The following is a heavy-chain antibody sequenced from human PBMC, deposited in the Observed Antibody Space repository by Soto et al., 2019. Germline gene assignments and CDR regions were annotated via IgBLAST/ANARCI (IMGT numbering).Heavy chain of an antibody. J-gene: IGHJ6*02. V-gene: IGHV1-69*13. CDR2: IIPIFGTA. Sequence: ASVKVSCKASGGTFSSYAISWVRQAPGQGLEWMGGIIPIFGTANYAQKFQGRVTITADESTSTAYMELSSLRSEDTAVYYCASAITGTTDYYGMDVWGQGTTVTVSS. CDR3: ASAITGTTDYYGMDV. D-gene: IGHD1-7*01. CDR1: GGTFSSYA.